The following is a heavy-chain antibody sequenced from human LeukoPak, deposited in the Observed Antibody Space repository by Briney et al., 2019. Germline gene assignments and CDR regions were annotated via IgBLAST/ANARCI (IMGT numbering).Heavy chain of an antibody. CDR2: INPNSGGT. J-gene: IGHJ4*02. V-gene: IGHV1-2*02. D-gene: IGHD3-22*01. CDR3: ARDLYYDSSGYLFDY. Sequence: GASVKVSCKASGYTFTGYYMHWVRQAPGQGLEWMGWINPNSGGTNYAQKFQGRVTMTRDTSISTAYMELSRLRSDDTAVYYYARDLYYDSSGYLFDYWGQGTLVTVSS. CDR1: GYTFTGYY.